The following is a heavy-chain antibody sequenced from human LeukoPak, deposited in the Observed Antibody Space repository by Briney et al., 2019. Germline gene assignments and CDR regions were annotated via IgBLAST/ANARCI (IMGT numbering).Heavy chain of an antibody. CDR1: GFTFSTYS. J-gene: IGHJ4*02. CDR3: VGDCSAPGCSGY. V-gene: IGHV3-48*01. Sequence: GGSLRLSCAASGFTFSTYSMNWVSQAPGKGLEWVSYITSSSSTIYYADSVKGRFSISRDNAKNSLYLQMNSLRAEDTAVYYCVGDCSAPGCSGYWGQGTLVTVSS. CDR2: ITSSSSTI. D-gene: IGHD2-15*01.